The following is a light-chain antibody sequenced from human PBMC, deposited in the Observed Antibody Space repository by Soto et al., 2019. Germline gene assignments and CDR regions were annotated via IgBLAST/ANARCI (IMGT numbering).Light chain of an antibody. CDR1: QSVSSN. J-gene: IGKJ1*01. Sequence: EIVLTQSPGTLSLSPGERATLSCRASQSVSSNLAWYQQKPGQAPRLLIYSVSTRATDIPARFSGSGSGTDFTLTISRLEPEDFAVYYCQQYGSSPPRTFSQGTKVDIK. CDR3: QQYGSSPPRT. V-gene: IGKV3-20*01. CDR2: SVS.